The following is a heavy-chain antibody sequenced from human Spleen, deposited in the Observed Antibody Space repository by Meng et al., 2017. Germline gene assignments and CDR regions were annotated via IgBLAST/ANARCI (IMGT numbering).Heavy chain of an antibody. CDR1: GYTFTAYW. J-gene: IGHJ4*02. Sequence: ASVKVSCKPSGYTFTAYWLHWVRQAPGQGLDWMRRIDPRSGDTQYAQNFQGRVTMTRDTSISTTYMELSRLRSDDTAVYYCVRDEDISAAGKLFGDYWGQGTLVTVSS. CDR3: VRDEDISAAGKLFGDY. D-gene: IGHD6-13*01. V-gene: IGHV1-2*06. CDR2: IDPRSGDT.